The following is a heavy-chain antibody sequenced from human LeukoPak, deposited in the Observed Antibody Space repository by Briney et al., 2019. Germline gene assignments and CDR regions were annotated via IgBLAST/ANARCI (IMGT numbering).Heavy chain of an antibody. CDR2: INPNSGGT. Sequence: ASVKVSCKAPGYTFTGYYMHWVRQAPGQGLEWMGWINPNSGGTNYAQKFQGRVTMTRDTSISTAYMELSRLRSDDTAVYYCARDLEYSGSFESGYWGQGTLVTVSS. V-gene: IGHV1-2*02. J-gene: IGHJ4*02. D-gene: IGHD1-26*01. CDR1: GYTFTGYY. CDR3: ARDLEYSGSFESGY.